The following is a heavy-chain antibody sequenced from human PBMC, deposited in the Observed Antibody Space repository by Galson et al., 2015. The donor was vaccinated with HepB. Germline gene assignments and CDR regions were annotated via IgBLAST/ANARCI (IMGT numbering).Heavy chain of an antibody. CDR3: AKVAVVVTTIPYYFDY. D-gene: IGHD2-21*02. CDR2: MSGTGGPT. Sequence: SLRLSCATFGFTFSRYAMSWVRQAPGKGLEWVSGMSGTGGPTFYSDSVKGRFTISRNNSKNTLYLQMNSLRVEDTAGYYCAKVAVVVTTIPYYFDYWGQGTQVTVSS. J-gene: IGHJ4*02. V-gene: IGHV3-23*01. CDR1: GFTFSRYA.